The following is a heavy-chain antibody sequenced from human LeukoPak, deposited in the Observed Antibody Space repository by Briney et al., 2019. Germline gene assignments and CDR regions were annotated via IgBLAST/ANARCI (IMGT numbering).Heavy chain of an antibody. CDR2: ISGSGGST. CDR3: AKHLIAAAGKVGPYYGMDV. CDR1: GFTFSSYA. J-gene: IGHJ6*02. V-gene: IGHV3-23*01. D-gene: IGHD6-13*01. Sequence: GGSLRLSCAASGFTFSSYAMSWVRQAPGKGLEWVSAISGSGGSTYYADSVKGRFTISRDNSKNTLYLQMNSLRAEDTAVYYCAKHLIAAAGKVGPYYGMDVWGQGTTVTVSS.